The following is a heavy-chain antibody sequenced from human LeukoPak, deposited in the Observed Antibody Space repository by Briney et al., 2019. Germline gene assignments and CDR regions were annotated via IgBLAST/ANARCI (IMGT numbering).Heavy chain of an antibody. Sequence: PGGSLRLSCAASGFTFSSYEMNWVRQAPGKGLEWVSYISSSGSTIYYADSVKGRFTIPRDNAKNSLYLQMNSLRAEDTAVYYCARGRVPAANDAFDIWGQGTMVTVSS. V-gene: IGHV3-48*03. D-gene: IGHD2-2*01. CDR3: ARGRVPAANDAFDI. J-gene: IGHJ3*02. CDR1: GFTFSSYE. CDR2: ISSSGSTI.